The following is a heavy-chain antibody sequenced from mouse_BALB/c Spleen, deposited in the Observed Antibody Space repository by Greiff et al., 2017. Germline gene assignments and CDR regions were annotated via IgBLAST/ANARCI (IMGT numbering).Heavy chain of an antibody. Sequence: EVQLQQSGPGLVKPSQSLSLTCTVTGYSITSDYAWNWIRQFPGNKLEWMGYISYSGSTSYNPSLKSRISITRDTSKNQFFLQLNSVTTEDTATYYCSTHYYGSSDYWGQGTTLTVSS. CDR1: GYSITSDYA. V-gene: IGHV3-2*02. J-gene: IGHJ2*01. D-gene: IGHD1-1*01. CDR3: STHYYGSSDY. CDR2: ISYSGST.